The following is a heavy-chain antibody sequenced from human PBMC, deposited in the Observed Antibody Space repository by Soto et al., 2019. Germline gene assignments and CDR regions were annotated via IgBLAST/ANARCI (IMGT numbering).Heavy chain of an antibody. CDR2: IWYDGSNK. CDR3: AREGQWLLDY. V-gene: IGHV3-33*01. Sequence: QVQLVESGGGVVQPGRSLRLSCAASGFTFSNYGMHWVRQAPGKGLEWVAVIWYDGSNKYYADFVKGRFTISRDNSKNTLYLQMNSLRAEDTAVYYCAREGQWLLDYWGQGTLVTVSS. D-gene: IGHD6-19*01. J-gene: IGHJ4*02. CDR1: GFTFSNYG.